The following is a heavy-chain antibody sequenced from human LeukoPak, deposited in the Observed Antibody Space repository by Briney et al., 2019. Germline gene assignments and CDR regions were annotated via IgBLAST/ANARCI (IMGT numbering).Heavy chain of an antibody. D-gene: IGHD6-6*01. V-gene: IGHV1-46*01. CDR3: ARALSGYSSSRSFDY. CDR1: GYTFTSYY. CDR2: INPSGGST. Sequence: WASVKVSCKASGYTFTSYYIHWVRQAPGQGLEWLGIINPSGGSTTYAQKFQGRVTMTSDTSTSTVYMDLSSLKSEDTAVFYCARALSGYSSSRSFDYWGQGTLVTVSS. J-gene: IGHJ4*02.